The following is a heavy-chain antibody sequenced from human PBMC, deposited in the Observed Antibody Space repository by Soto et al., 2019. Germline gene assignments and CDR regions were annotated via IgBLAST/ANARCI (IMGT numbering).Heavy chain of an antibody. CDR2: TSISGDST. CDR3: AKDHLYGDYAETFDY. CDR1: GFTFSSYA. J-gene: IGHJ4*02. V-gene: IGHV3-23*01. Sequence: EVVLLESGGGLGQPGGSLRLSCAASGFTFSSYAMSWVRQAPGKGLEWVSSTSISGDSTFYADSVKGRFTISRDNSKNTLYLQMNSLRAEDTAVYYCAKDHLYGDYAETFDYWGQGTLVTVSS. D-gene: IGHD4-17*01.